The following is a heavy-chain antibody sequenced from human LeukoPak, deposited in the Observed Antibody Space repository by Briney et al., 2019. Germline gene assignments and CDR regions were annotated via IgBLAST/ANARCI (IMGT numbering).Heavy chain of an antibody. CDR1: GFTFSSYA. J-gene: IGHJ4*02. CDR2: ISYDGSNK. Sequence: GGSLRLSCAASGFTFSSYAMHWVRQAPGKGLEWVAVISYDGSNKYYADSVKGRFTISRDNSKNTLYLQMNSLRAEDTAVYYCARGLAVVTHDYWGQGTLVTVSS. V-gene: IGHV3-30*04. D-gene: IGHD4-23*01. CDR3: ARGLAVVTHDY.